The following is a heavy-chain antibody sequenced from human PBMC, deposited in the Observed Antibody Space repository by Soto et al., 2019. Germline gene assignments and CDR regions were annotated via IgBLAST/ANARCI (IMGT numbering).Heavy chain of an antibody. J-gene: IGHJ4*02. V-gene: IGHV3-13*04. CDR3: ARGITMVRGVILDYFDY. CDR1: GFTFSSYD. D-gene: IGHD3-10*01. Sequence: EVQLVESGGGLVQPGGSLRLSCAASGFTFSSYDMHWVRQATGKGLEWVSGIGTAGDTYYPGSVKGRFTISRENPKNSLYLQMNSLRAGDTAVYYCARGITMVRGVILDYFDYWGQGTLVTVSS. CDR2: IGTAGDT.